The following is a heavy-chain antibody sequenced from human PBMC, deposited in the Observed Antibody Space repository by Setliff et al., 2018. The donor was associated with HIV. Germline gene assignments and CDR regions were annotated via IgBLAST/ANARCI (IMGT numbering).Heavy chain of an antibody. CDR1: GFTVSNNY. J-gene: IGHJ5*02. CDR3: LLFPPFDP. V-gene: IGHV3-53*01. CDR2: MLNDGRT. D-gene: IGHD3-3*01. Sequence: LRLSCAASGFTVSNNYMTWVRQAPGKGLEWVSVMLNDGRTYYADPVQGRFTISREDSENTVYLQLNNVKTEDTAVYYCLLFPPFDPWGQGTQVTVSS.